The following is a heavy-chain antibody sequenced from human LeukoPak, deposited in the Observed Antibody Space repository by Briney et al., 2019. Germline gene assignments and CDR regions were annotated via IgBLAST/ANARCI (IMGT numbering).Heavy chain of an antibody. CDR2: INHSGST. V-gene: IGHV4-34*01. J-gene: IGHJ4*02. CDR1: GGSFSGYY. Sequence: SETLSLTCAVYGGSFSGYYWSWIRQPPGKGLEWIGEINHSGSTNYNPSLKSRVTISVDTSKNQFSLKLSSVTAADTAVYYCARENLPHQIDYWGQGTLVTVSS. CDR3: ARENLPHQIDY.